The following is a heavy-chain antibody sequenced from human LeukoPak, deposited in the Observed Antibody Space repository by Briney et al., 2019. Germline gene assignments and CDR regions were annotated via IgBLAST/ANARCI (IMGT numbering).Heavy chain of an antibody. Sequence: SETLSLTCTVSGGSISSGDYYWSWIRQPPGKGLEWIGYIYYSGSTYYNPSLKSRVTISVDTSKNQFSLKLSSVTAADTAVYYCARGLGEEGDYFDYWGQGTLVTVSS. CDR3: ARGLGEEGDYFDY. CDR2: IYYSGST. V-gene: IGHV4-30-4*08. J-gene: IGHJ4*02. D-gene: IGHD5-12*01. CDR1: GGSISSGDYY.